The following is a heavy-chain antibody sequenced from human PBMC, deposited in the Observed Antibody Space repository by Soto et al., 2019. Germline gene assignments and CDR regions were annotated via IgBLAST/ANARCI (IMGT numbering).Heavy chain of an antibody. CDR1: GFSFGSYA. CDR2: ISGSDGKT. CDR3: ARWSYLDY. V-gene: IGHV3-23*01. Sequence: GGSLRLSCAASGFSFGSYAPSWVRQAPGKGLEWVSTISGSDGKTFYADSVKGRFSISRDTSQNTLYLQMNSLRADDTAIYYCARWSYLDYWGQGTRVTVSS. J-gene: IGHJ4*02. D-gene: IGHD3-3*01.